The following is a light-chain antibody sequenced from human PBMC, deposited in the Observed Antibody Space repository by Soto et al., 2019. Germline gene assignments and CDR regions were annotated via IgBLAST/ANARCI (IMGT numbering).Light chain of an antibody. J-gene: IGKJ1*01. CDR3: QQYGYSFRA. CDR2: GAS. Sequence: EILLTQSPGTLSLSPGERATLSCRASQSVSSSYLSWYQLKPGQAPRLLIYGASSMATGIPDRFSGSGSGTDFTLTISRLEPEDFAVYYCQQYGYSFRAFGQGTKVEL. CDR1: QSVSSSY. V-gene: IGKV3-20*01.